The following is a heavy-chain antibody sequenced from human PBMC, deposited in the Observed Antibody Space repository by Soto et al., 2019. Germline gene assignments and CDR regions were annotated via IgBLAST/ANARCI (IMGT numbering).Heavy chain of an antibody. CDR3: ASPVDFWSGYRNMDV. CDR2: INSDGSST. CDR1: GFTFSSYW. V-gene: IGHV3-74*01. D-gene: IGHD3-3*01. J-gene: IGHJ6*03. Sequence: EVQLVESGGGLVQPGGSLRLSCAASGFTFSSYWIHWVRQAQGKGLVWVSRINSDGSSTSYADSVKGRFTISRDNAKNALYLQMNSLRAEDTAVYYCASPVDFWSGYRNMDVCGKGTTVTVSS.